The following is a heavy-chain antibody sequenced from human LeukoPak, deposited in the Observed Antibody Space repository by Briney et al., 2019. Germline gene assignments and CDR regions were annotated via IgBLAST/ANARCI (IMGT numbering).Heavy chain of an antibody. Sequence: ASVKVSCKASGYTFTSYYMHWVRQAPGQGLEWMGIINPSGGSTSYAQKFQGRVTMTRDTSTSTVYMELSSLRSEDTAVYYCAREETPDYVWGVPTSWGQGTLVTVSS. CDR2: INPSGGST. D-gene: IGHD3-16*01. CDR3: AREETPDYVWGVPTS. J-gene: IGHJ4*02. V-gene: IGHV1-46*01. CDR1: GYTFTSYY.